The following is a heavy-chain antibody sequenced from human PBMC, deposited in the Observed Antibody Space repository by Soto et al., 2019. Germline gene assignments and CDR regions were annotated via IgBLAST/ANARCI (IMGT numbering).Heavy chain of an antibody. CDR2: TYYRSKWYN. CDR3: ARGRSRYSGSWYWSDYFDY. D-gene: IGHD6-13*01. V-gene: IGHV6-1*01. J-gene: IGHJ4*02. CDR1: GDSVSSNSAA. Sequence: SQTLSLTCAISGDSVSSNSAAWNWIRQSPSRGLEWLGRTYYRSKWYNDYAVSVKSRITINPDTSKNQISLQLNSVTPEDTAVYYCARGRSRYSGSWYWSDYFDYWGQGTLVTVSS.